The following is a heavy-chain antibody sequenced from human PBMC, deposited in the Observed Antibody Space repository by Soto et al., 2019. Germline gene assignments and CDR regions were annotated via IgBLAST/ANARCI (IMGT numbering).Heavy chain of an antibody. CDR2: INAGNGNT. CDR3: ARDIPYYYYYYMDV. J-gene: IGHJ6*03. V-gene: IGHV1-3*01. Sequence: ASVKVSCKASGYTFTSYAMHWVRQAPGQRLEWMGWINAGNGNTKYSQKFQGRVTITRDTSASTAYMELSSLRSEDTAVYYCARDIPYYYYYYMDVWGKGTTVTVSS. CDR1: GYTFTSYA.